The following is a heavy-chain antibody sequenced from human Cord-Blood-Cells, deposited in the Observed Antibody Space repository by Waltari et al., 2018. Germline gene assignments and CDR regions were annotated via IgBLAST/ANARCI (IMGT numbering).Heavy chain of an antibody. CDR1: GFTFSRYS. CDR3: ARVRYSSSWYFDY. V-gene: IGHV3-21*01. J-gene: IGHJ4*02. Sequence: EVQLVESGGGLVKPGGSLRLSCAASGFTFSRYSMNWVRQAPGKGLEWVSSISSSSRYIYYADSVKGRFTISRDNAKNSLYLQMNSLRAEDTAVYYCARVRYSSSWYFDYWGQGTLVTVSS. CDR2: ISSSSRYI. D-gene: IGHD6-13*01.